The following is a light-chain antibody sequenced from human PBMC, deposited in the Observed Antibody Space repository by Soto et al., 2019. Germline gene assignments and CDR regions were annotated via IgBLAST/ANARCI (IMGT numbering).Light chain of an antibody. CDR1: SSDVGSYNL. CDR3: CSYAGSSTWV. V-gene: IGLV2-23*01. CDR2: EGS. J-gene: IGLJ3*02. Sequence: QSALTQPASVSGSPGQSITISCTGTSSDVGSYNLVSWYQQHPGKAPKLMIYEGSKRPSGVSNRFPGSKSCNTASLTISGLQAEDEADYYCCSYAGSSTWVFGGGTKLTVL.